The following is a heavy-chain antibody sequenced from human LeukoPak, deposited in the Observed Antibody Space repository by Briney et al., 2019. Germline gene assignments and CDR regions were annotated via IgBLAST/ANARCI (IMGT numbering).Heavy chain of an antibody. J-gene: IGHJ4*02. CDR3: TKDLSGTYWDSSDC. D-gene: IGHD1-26*01. CDR2: ISGGGSDT. V-gene: IGHV3-23*01. Sequence: GGSLRLSCAASGFTFSSYAMSWVRQAPGEGLEWISAISGGGSDTYYADSVRGRFTVSRDNSHNTLFLQMNSLRGEDTAIYYCTKDLSGTYWDSSDCGGQGTLVTVSS. CDR1: GFTFSSYA.